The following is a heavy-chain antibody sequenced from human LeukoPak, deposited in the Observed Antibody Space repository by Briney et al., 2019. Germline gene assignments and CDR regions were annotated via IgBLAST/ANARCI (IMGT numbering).Heavy chain of an antibody. Sequence: VASVTVSCKPSGYTLSNYYMHWVRQAPGPGPEWMGIINPSGGTTYPQNFQGRGIMGRDAFTSTVYMDLSSLRSDDTAVYYCARGDESSGYYRMYFDYWGQGTLVTVSS. CDR1: GYTLSNYY. V-gene: IGHV1-46*01. D-gene: IGHD3-22*01. J-gene: IGHJ4*02. CDR3: ARGDESSGYYRMYFDY. CDR2: INPSGGT.